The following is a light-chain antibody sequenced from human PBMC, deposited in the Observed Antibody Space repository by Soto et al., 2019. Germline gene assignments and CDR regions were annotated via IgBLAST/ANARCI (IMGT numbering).Light chain of an antibody. CDR1: RSNIGSNT. V-gene: IGLV1-44*01. CDR2: SNN. CDR3: AAWDDSLNGFYV. J-gene: IGLJ1*01. Sequence: QSVLTQPPSASGTPGQRVTISCSGSRSNIGSNTVNWYQQLPGSAPKLLIYSNNQRPSGVPDRFSGSKSGTSASLAISGLQSEDEADYYCAAWDDSLNGFYVLGTGTKVTVL.